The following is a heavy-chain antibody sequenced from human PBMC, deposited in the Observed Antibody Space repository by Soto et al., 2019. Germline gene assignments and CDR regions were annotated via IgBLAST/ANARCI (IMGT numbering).Heavy chain of an antibody. CDR1: NSSFSSGAYS. CDR3: ARVPGP. Sequence: SETPYLTWALPNSSFSSGAYSWSWMRQPPGKGLEWIGYIYHSGSTYYNPSLKSRVTISVDRSKNQFSLKLSSVTAADTAVYYCARVPGPWGQGTLVTVSS. V-gene: IGHV4-30-2*01. J-gene: IGHJ5*02. CDR2: IYHSGST. D-gene: IGHD7-27*01.